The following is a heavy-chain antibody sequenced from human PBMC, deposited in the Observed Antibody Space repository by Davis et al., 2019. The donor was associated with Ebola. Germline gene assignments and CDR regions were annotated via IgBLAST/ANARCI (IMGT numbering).Heavy chain of an antibody. CDR2: ISYDGINK. CDR1: GFTFSSYA. V-gene: IGHV3-30*03. Sequence: PGGSLRLSCAASGFTFSSYAMHWVRQAPDKGLEWVAVISYDGINKYYADSVKGRFAISRDNSKNTLYLQMNSLRAEDTAVYYCARDPLPKYSSNQDGDWFDPWGQGTLVTVSS. J-gene: IGHJ5*02. D-gene: IGHD6-13*01. CDR3: ARDPLPKYSSNQDGDWFDP.